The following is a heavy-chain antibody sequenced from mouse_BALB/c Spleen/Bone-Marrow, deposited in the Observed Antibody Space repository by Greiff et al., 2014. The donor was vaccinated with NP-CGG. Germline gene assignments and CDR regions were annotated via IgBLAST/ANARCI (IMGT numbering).Heavy chain of an antibody. Sequence: VQLQQSGAELVRPGSSVKISCKASGYAFSSYWVTWVKQRPGQGLEWFGQIYPGDGDTNYNGKFKDKVTLTADKSSSAAYMQLSSLTSEDSAVYFCAKVTTGFAYWGQGTLVTVSA. CDR2: IYPGDGDT. CDR1: GYAFSSYW. D-gene: IGHD2-2*01. CDR3: AKVTTGFAY. V-gene: IGHV1-80*01. J-gene: IGHJ3*01.